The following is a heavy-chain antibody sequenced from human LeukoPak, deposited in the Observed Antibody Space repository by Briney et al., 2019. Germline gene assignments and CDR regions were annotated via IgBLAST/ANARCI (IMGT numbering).Heavy chain of an antibody. Sequence: PGGSLRLSCAASGFTFRSYSMSWVRQAPGKGLEWVADIKQDGSEQYYVGSVKGRFTISRDNAKSSLYLRMNSLRAEDTAVYYCAGARWFGEPYFDYWGQGTLVTVSS. D-gene: IGHD3-10*01. V-gene: IGHV3-7*01. CDR1: GFTFRSYS. CDR2: IKQDGSEQ. J-gene: IGHJ4*02. CDR3: AGARWFGEPYFDY.